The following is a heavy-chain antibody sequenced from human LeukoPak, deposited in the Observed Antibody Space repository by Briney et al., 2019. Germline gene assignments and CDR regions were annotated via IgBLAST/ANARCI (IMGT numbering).Heavy chain of an antibody. V-gene: IGHV3-7*01. CDR1: GFSFSTYW. J-gene: IGHJ4*02. Sequence: PGGSLRLSCAASGFSFSTYWMTWVRQAPGKGLEWVANIKQDGSEKYYVDSVKGRFSISRDNAKSSLYLQMHSLTVEDMAVYYCATRLATVTVDPFDHWGQGTLVIVSS. CDR2: IKQDGSEK. CDR3: ATRLATVTVDPFDH. D-gene: IGHD4-17*01.